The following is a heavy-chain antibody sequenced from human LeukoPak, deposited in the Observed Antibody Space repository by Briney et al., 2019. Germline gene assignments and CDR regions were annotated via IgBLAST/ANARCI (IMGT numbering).Heavy chain of an antibody. J-gene: IGHJ4*02. V-gene: IGHV3-23*01. CDR3: AKAAASRGYTYVAN. CDR2: VSGSGGST. CDR1: AFTFRSYA. D-gene: IGHD5-18*01. Sequence: GGSLRLSCAASAFTFRSYAMIWVRQAPGKGLEWVSTVSGSGGSTYYADSVKGRFTISRDNSNNTLYLQMNSLRAEDTAVYYCAKAAASRGYTYVANSGQGTLVTVSS.